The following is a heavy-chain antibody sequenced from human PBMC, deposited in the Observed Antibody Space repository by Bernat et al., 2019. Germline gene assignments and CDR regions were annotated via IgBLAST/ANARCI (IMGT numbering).Heavy chain of an antibody. CDR3: ARLAGRITMVQGVSDY. CDR1: GGSFSGYY. CDR2: INHSGST. Sequence: QVQLQQWGAGPLKPSETLSLTCAVYGGSFSGYYWSWIRQPPGKGLEWIGEINHSGSTNYNPSLKSRVTISVDTSKNQFSLKLSSVTAADTAVYYCARLAGRITMVQGVSDYWGQGTLVTVSS. D-gene: IGHD3-10*01. J-gene: IGHJ4*02. V-gene: IGHV4-34*01.